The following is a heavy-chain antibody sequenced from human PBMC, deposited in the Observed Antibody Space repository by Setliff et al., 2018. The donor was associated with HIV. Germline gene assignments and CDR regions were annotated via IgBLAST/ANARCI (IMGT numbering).Heavy chain of an antibody. CDR1: GDSITRSMYY. Sequence: PSETLSLTCTVSGDSITRSMYYWSWIRQPAGKGLEWIGRVYQSGSTKYNPSLKSRVTISVDTSKNRFALELSSVTAADTAVYYCARRSLEYYYDSSATGAFDIWGQGTMVTVSS. J-gene: IGHJ3*02. V-gene: IGHV4-61*10. CDR3: ARRSLEYYYDSSATGAFDI. D-gene: IGHD3-22*01. CDR2: VYQSGST.